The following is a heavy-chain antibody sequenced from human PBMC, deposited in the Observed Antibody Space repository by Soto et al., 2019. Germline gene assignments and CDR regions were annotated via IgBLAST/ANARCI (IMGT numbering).Heavy chain of an antibody. Sequence: PGGSLRLSCAASGFTFSSYAMSWVRQAPGKGLEWVSAISGSGGSTYYADSVKGRFTISRDNSKNTLYLQMNSLRAEDTAVYYRAGIAVVHSNYYYYGMDVWGQGTTVTVSS. CDR3: AGIAVVHSNYYYYGMDV. V-gene: IGHV3-23*01. J-gene: IGHJ6*02. CDR2: ISGSGGST. CDR1: GFTFSSYA. D-gene: IGHD3-22*01.